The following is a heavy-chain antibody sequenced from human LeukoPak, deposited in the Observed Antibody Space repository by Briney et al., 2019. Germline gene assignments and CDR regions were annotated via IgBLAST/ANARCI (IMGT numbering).Heavy chain of an antibody. CDR2: IKQDGSEK. CDR1: GFTFSSYE. Sequence: GGSLRLSCAASGFTFSSYEMNWVRQAPGKGLEWVANIKQDGSEKYYVDSVKGRFTISRDNAKNSLYLQMNSLRAEDTAVYYCARDRGDYDYVWGSYRYTGNFDYWGQGTLVTVSS. V-gene: IGHV3-7*01. J-gene: IGHJ4*02. D-gene: IGHD3-16*02. CDR3: ARDRGDYDYVWGSYRYTGNFDY.